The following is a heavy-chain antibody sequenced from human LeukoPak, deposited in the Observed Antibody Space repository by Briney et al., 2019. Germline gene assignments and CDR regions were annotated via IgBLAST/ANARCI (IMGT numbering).Heavy chain of an antibody. V-gene: IGHV4-39*07. CDR2: IYYTGST. CDR3: AREWTTWGAFDI. CDR1: GGSISSYY. D-gene: IGHD2/OR15-2a*01. J-gene: IGHJ3*02. Sequence: SETLSLTCTVSGGSISSYYWGWIRQPPGKGLEWIGSIYYTGSTFYNPSLKSRVTISVDTSKNQFSMKLSSVTAADAAVYFCAREWTTWGAFDIWGQGTMVTVSS.